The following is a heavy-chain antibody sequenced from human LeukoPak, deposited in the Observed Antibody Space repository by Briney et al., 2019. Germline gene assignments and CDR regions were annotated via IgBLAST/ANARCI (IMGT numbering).Heavy chain of an antibody. J-gene: IGHJ4*02. CDR1: GYTFTNYY. V-gene: IGHV1-46*01. CDR3: AREGPYSDSSRSRFDY. CDR2: INPSGGST. D-gene: IGHD6-6*01. Sequence: ASVKVSCKASGYTFTNYYIHWVRHAPGQGLEWTRIINPSGGSTSYAQKFQGRVTMTRDTSTSTVYMELSSLRSEDTAVYYCAREGPYSDSSRSRFDYWGQGTLVTVSS.